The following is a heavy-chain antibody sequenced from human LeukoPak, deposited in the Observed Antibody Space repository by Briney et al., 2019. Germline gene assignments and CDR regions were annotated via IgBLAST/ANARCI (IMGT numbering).Heavy chain of an antibody. V-gene: IGHV3-48*01. J-gene: IGHJ4*02. D-gene: IGHD6-13*01. Sequence: GGSLRLSCAASGFTFSSYSMNWVRQAPGKGLEWVSYISSSSSTIYYADSVKGRFTISRDNAKNSLYLQMNSLRAEDTAVYYCARSMRSMAAAGTIDYWGQGTLVTVSS. CDR3: ARSMRSMAAAGTIDY. CDR2: ISSSSSTI. CDR1: GFTFSSYS.